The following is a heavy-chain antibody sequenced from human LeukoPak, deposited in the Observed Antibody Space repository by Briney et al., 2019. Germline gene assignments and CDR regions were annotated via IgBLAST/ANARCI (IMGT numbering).Heavy chain of an antibody. J-gene: IGHJ4*02. CDR3: ARVTEAHYFDY. V-gene: IGHV1-2*02. Sequence: ASVTVSCKASGYTFTGYYMHWVRQAPGQGLEWMGWINPNSGGTNYAQKFQGRVTMTRDTSISTAYMELSRLRSDDTAVYYCARVTEAHYFDYWAREPWSPSPQ. CDR2: INPNSGGT. CDR1: GYTFTGYY. D-gene: IGHD6-6*01.